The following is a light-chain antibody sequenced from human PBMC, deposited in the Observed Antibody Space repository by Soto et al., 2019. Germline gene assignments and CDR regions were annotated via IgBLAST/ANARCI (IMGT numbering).Light chain of an antibody. V-gene: IGKV3-20*01. Sequence: EIVLTQSPDTLSLSPGERATLSCRASQSLSSTYLVWYQQKPGQPPRLLIYGASSRATGIPDRFSGSGSGTDFTLTISRLEPEDFAVYYCQQYGSSPFTFGPGTKVDIK. CDR3: QQYGSSPFT. J-gene: IGKJ3*01. CDR2: GAS. CDR1: QSLSSTY.